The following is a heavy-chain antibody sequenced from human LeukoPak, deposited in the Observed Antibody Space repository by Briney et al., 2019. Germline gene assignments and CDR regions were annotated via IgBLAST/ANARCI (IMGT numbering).Heavy chain of an antibody. CDR3: ARIDQYSYNWFDP. D-gene: IGHD6-6*01. V-gene: IGHV4-39*07. CDR1: GGSISSSSYY. J-gene: IGHJ5*02. Sequence: SETLSLTCTVSGGSISSSSYYWGWIRQPPGKGLERIGSIYYSGSTYYNPSLKSRVTISVDTSKNQFSLKLSSVTAADTAVYYCARIDQYSYNWFDPWGQGTLVTVSS. CDR2: IYYSGST.